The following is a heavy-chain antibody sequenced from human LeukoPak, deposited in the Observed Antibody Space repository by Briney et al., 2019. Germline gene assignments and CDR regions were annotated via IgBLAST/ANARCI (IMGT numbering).Heavy chain of an antibody. Sequence: ASVKVSCKASGGTFSSYAISWVRQAPGQGLEWMGRIIPIFGTANYAQKFQGRVTMTTDTSTSTAYMELRSLRSDDTAVYYCARDVRRAYYYDSSGSILWGQGTLVTVSS. CDR1: GGTFSSYA. J-gene: IGHJ4*02. V-gene: IGHV1-69*05. CDR2: IIPIFGTA. CDR3: ARDVRRAYYYDSSGSIL. D-gene: IGHD3-22*01.